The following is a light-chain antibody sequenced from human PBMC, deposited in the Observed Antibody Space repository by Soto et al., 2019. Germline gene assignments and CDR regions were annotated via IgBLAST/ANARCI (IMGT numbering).Light chain of an antibody. J-gene: IGKJ3*01. CDR1: QTISNY. CDR2: AAS. Sequence: DIQMPPSPSSLSASVGDRVTITCRARQTISNYLNWYQKKPGKAPNLLIYAASNLQSGVPSRFSGSGSGTEFTLTISSLQPEDFATDYCQQSYSTPPRLTFGPGTKVDIK. V-gene: IGKV1-39*01. CDR3: QQSYSTPPRLT.